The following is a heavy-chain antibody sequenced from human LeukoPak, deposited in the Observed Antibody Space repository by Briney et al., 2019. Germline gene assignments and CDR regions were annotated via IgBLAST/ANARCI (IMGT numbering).Heavy chain of an antibody. D-gene: IGHD5-12*01. Sequence: PGGSRSLSCAPSEFTFSTYPMSWVRQAPGKGLEWVSLISDGAATTYYADSVKGRFTISRDNSKNTLYLQMISLRAEDTAVYYCANLNSGYATDFWGQGTVVTVSS. CDR3: ANLNSGYATDF. J-gene: IGHJ4*02. CDR2: ISDGAATT. CDR1: EFTFSTYP. V-gene: IGHV3-23*01.